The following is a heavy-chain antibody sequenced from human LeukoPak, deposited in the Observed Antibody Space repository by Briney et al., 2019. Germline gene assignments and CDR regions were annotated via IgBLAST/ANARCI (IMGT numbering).Heavy chain of an antibody. CDR1: GGTFSSYA. J-gene: IGHJ4*02. D-gene: IGHD5-18*01. CDR2: IIPIFGTA. CDR3: AREVDTAMVTGFDY. Sequence: SVKVSCKASGGTFSSYAISWVRQAPGQALEWMGRIIPIFGTANYAQKFQGRVTITADKSTSTAYMELSSLRSEDTAVYYCAREVDTAMVTGFDYWGQGTLVTVSS. V-gene: IGHV1-69*06.